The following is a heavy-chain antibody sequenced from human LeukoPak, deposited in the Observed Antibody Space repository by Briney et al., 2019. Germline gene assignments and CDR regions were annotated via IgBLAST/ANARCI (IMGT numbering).Heavy chain of an antibody. CDR3: ARGGLI. V-gene: IGHV3-74*01. CDR2: INTDGSIT. Sequence: GGSLRLSCAASGFTFSDYWIHWVRQAPGKGLVWVSRINTDGSITNYADSVKGRFSISRDNAKNSLYLQMNSLRAEDTAVYYCARGGLIWGQGTMVTVSS. J-gene: IGHJ3*02. CDR1: GFTFSDYW.